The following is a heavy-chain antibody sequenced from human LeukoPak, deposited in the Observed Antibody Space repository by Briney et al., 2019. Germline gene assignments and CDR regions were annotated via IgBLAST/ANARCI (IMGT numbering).Heavy chain of an antibody. CDR2: IWYDGSNK. CDR1: GFTFSSYG. D-gene: IGHD3-22*01. J-gene: IGHJ4*02. CDR3: ARDLAGYYDSSGFDY. V-gene: IGHV3-33*01. Sequence: GGSLRLSCAASGFTFSSYGMHWVRQAPGKGLEWVAVIWYDGSNKYYADSVKGRFTISRDNSKNTLYLQMNSLRAEGTAVYYCARDLAGYYDSSGFDYWGQGTLVTVSS.